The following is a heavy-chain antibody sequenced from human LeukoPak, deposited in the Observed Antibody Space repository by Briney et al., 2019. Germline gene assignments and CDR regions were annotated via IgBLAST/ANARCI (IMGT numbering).Heavy chain of an antibody. J-gene: IGHJ4*02. Sequence: SETLSLTCTVSGGSISSYFWSWIRQPPGKGLEWIGYIFNGGSTNYNPSLKSRVTISLDTSKNQFSLKLSSVTAADTAVYYCARGYSFGYEFQFDYWGQGTLVTVSS. D-gene: IGHD5-18*01. V-gene: IGHV4-59*01. CDR1: GGSISSYF. CDR2: IFNGGST. CDR3: ARGYSFGYEFQFDY.